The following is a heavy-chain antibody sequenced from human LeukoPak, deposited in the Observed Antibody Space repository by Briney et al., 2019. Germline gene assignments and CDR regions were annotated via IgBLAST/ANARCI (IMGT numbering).Heavy chain of an antibody. Sequence: SETLSLTCAVYGGSFSGYYWSWIRQPPGKGLEWIGEINHSGSTNYNPSLKSRVTISVDTSKNQFSLKLSSVTAADTAVYYCARKQWLAPFDYWGQGTLVTVSS. V-gene: IGHV4-34*01. CDR2: INHSGST. J-gene: IGHJ4*02. CDR1: GGSFSGYY. D-gene: IGHD6-19*01. CDR3: ARKQWLAPFDY.